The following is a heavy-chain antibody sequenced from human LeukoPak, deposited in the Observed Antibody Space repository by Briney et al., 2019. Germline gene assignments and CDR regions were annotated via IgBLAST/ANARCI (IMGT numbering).Heavy chain of an antibody. J-gene: IGHJ5*02. CDR2: ISGDGGST. CDR1: GFTFDDYA. CDR3: TKDVGAVVAATDDTSNWFDP. D-gene: IGHD2-15*01. Sequence: GGSLRLSCAATGFTFDDYAMHWVRQAPGKGLEWVSLISGDGGSTYYAASVKGRFTISRDNSKNSLYLQMKSWRTEDSALYYCTKDVGAVVAATDDTSNWFDPWGQGTLVSVPS. V-gene: IGHV3-43*02.